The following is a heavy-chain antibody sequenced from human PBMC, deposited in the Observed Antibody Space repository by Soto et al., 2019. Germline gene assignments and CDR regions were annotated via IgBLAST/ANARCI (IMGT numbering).Heavy chain of an antibody. CDR3: GRVEFLSGYEYYFDY. J-gene: IGHJ4*02. D-gene: IGHD5-12*01. CDR1: GCSISSYC. Sequence: SETLSLTCPVSGCSISSYCWSWIRQPPGKGLEWIGYIYYSGSTNYNPSLKSRVTISVDTSKNQFSLKLSSVTAADTAVYYCGRVEFLSGYEYYFDYWDQGPLVTVSS. CDR2: IYYSGST. V-gene: IGHV4-59*01.